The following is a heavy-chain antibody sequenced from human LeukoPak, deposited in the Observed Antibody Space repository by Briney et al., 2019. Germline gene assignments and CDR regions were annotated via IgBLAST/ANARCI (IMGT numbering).Heavy chain of an antibody. D-gene: IGHD3-22*01. V-gene: IGHV4-39*01. CDR1: GGSISSSSYY. CDR3: ASSEYYYDSSGYYNQYFDY. CDR2: IYYSGST. J-gene: IGHJ4*02. Sequence: SETLSPTCTVSGGSISSSSYYWGWIRQPPGKGLEWIGSIYYSGSTYYNPSLKSRVTISVDTSKNQFSLKLSSVTAADTAVYDCASSEYYYDSSGYYNQYFDYWGQGTLVTVSS.